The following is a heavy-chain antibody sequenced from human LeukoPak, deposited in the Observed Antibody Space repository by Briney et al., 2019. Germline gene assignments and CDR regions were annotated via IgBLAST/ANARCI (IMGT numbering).Heavy chain of an antibody. D-gene: IGHD6-13*01. CDR3: ARDRVAYSSS. Sequence: PSETLSLTCAVSGGSISSSNWWSWVRQPPGKGLEWIGEIYHSGSTNYNPSLKSRVTISVDKPKNQFSLKLSSVTAADTAVYYCARDRVAYSSSWSQGTLVTVSS. CDR1: GGSISSSNW. V-gene: IGHV4-4*02. CDR2: IYHSGST. J-gene: IGHJ4*02.